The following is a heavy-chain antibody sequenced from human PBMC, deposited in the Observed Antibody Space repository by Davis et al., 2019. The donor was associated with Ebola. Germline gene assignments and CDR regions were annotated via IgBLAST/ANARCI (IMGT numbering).Heavy chain of an antibody. CDR3: ARRVVVVAATDI. D-gene: IGHD2-15*01. J-gene: IGHJ3*02. CDR2: IYYSGST. V-gene: IGHV4-39*01. CDR1: GGSISSSSYY. Sequence: PSETLSLTCTVSGGSISSSSYYWGWIRQPPGKGLEWIGSIYYSGSTYYNPSLKSRVTISVDTSKNQFSLKLSSVTAADTAVYYCARRVVVVAATDIWGQGTMVTVSS.